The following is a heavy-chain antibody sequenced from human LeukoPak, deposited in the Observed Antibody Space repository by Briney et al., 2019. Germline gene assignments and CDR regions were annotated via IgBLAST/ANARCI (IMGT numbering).Heavy chain of an antibody. J-gene: IGHJ4*02. D-gene: IGHD6-13*01. Sequence: SQTLSLTCAISGDSVSSNSAGWNWIRPSPSRGLEWLGRTYYRSEWHNDYAGSLESRITIKAVTSKNQFSLHLNVVTPEDTAVYYCARTQHLEQGVHHGGQGTLVTVPS. CDR1: GDSVSSNSAG. V-gene: IGHV6-1*01. CDR2: TYYRSEWHN. CDR3: ARTQHLEQGVHH.